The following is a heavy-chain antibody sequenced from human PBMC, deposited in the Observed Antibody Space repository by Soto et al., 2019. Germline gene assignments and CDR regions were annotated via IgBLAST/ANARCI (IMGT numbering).Heavy chain of an antibody. J-gene: IGHJ4*02. CDR2: IYYSGST. V-gene: IGHV4-39*01. CDR1: GGSISSSSYY. D-gene: IGHD3-10*01. Sequence: SETLSLTCTVSGGSISSSSYYWGWIRQPPGKGLEWIGSIYYSGSTYYNPSLKSRVTISVDTSKNQFSLKLSSVTAADPAVYYCARLEMGRGYFDYWGQGTLVTVSS. CDR3: ARLEMGRGYFDY.